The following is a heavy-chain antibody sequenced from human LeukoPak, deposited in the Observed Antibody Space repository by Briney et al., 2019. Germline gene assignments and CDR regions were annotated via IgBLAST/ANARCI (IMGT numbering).Heavy chain of an antibody. D-gene: IGHD3-22*01. CDR1: GFTFSSYR. V-gene: IGHV3-21*01. CDR2: ISSSSSYI. CDR3: ARDQVVVKSGYYYYYGMDV. J-gene: IGHJ6*02. Sequence: GGSLRLSCAASGFTFSSYRMTWVRQAPGKGLEWVSSISSSSSYIYYADSVKGRFTISRDNAKNSLYLQMNSLRAEDTAVYYCARDQVVVKSGYYYYYGMDVWGQGTTVTVSS.